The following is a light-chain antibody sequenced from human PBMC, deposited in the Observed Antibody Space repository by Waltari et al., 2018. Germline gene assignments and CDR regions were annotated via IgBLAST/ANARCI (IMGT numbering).Light chain of an antibody. CDR2: ENS. J-gene: IGLJ2*01. CDR1: DSNIGINF. CDR3: ATWDSGLTAEV. Sequence: QSVLTQPPSVSAAPGQKVTISCSGTDSNIGINFVSWYQQLPGTAPKLLIYENSKLLSEVPDRFSASKSGASATLAITGLQTGDEADYYCATWDSGLTAEVFGGGTKLAVL. V-gene: IGLV1-51*02.